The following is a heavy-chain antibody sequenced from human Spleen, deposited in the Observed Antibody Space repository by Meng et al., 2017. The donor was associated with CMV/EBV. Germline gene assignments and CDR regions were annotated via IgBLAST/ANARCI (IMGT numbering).Heavy chain of an antibody. CDR3: ARDPTSSISLFDY. CDR2: INPNSGGT. Sequence: CKASGYTFTGYYMHWVRQAPGQGLEWMGWINPNSGGTNYAQKFQGRVTMTRDTSISTAYMELSRLRSDDTAVYYCARDPTSSISLFDYWGQGTLVTVSS. CDR1: GYTFTGYY. J-gene: IGHJ4*02. D-gene: IGHD2-2*01. V-gene: IGHV1-2*02.